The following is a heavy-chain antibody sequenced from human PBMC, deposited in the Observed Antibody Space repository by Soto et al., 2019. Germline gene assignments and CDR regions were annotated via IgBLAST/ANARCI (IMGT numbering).Heavy chain of an antibody. Sequence: EVQLEESGGVLVQSGGSLRLSCAASGFTFTSYWIHWVRQAPGKGLVWVSRIKGDGISINYADSVKGRFTISRDNARDTVFLQMNDLSAADTAVYYCARGAVGTYYTDYWGHGTLVTVSS. J-gene: IGHJ4*01. CDR1: GFTFTSYW. CDR2: IKGDGISI. CDR3: ARGAVGTYYTDY. D-gene: IGHD3-3*01. V-gene: IGHV3-74*01.